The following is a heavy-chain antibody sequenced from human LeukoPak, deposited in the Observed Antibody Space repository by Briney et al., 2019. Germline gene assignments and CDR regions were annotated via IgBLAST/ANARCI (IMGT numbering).Heavy chain of an antibody. CDR2: ISYDGSNK. D-gene: IGHD2-15*01. J-gene: IGHJ4*02. V-gene: IGHV3-30-3*01. CDR1: EFTFSSYA. Sequence: GGSLRLSCAASEFTFSSYAMHWVRQAPGKGLEWVAVISYDGSNKYYADSVKGRFTISRDNSKNTLYLQMNSLRAEDTAVYYCVRDFYCSGGSCYPLFGYYFDYWGQGTLVTVSS. CDR3: VRDFYCSGGSCYPLFGYYFDY.